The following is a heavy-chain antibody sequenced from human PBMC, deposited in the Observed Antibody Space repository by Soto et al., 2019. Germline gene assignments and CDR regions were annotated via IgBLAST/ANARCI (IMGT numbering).Heavy chain of an antibody. V-gene: IGHV1-18*01. J-gene: IGHJ4*02. D-gene: IGHD2-2*01. CDR3: ARDPSGEVVPATSHY. Sequence: GASVKVSCKTSGYVFSNYGMSWVRQAPGQGLEWMGWIGPFNGKPDYAQNFQGRVTMTADTSTTTAYLELRGLRSDDTAVYYCARDPSGEVVPATSHYWGQGTLVTVSS. CDR2: IGPFNGKP. CDR1: GYVFSNYG.